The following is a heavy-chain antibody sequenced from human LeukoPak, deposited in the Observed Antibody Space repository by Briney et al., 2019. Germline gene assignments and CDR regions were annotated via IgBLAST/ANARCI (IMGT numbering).Heavy chain of an antibody. D-gene: IGHD3-22*01. Sequence: PGGSLRLSCAASGLSFSTYDMHWVRQATGEGLEWVSGIGKSGDTYYVGSVKGRFTISRDNAKNTLYLQMNSLRAEDTAVYYCARISYDSSGYYDYWGQGTLVTVSS. CDR2: IGKSGDT. J-gene: IGHJ4*02. V-gene: IGHV3-13*04. CDR1: GLSFSTYD. CDR3: ARISYDSSGYYDY.